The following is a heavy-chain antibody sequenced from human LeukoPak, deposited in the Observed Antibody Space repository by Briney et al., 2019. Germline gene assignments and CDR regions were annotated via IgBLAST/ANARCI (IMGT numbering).Heavy chain of an antibody. D-gene: IGHD6-6*01. CDR2: ISYDGSNK. J-gene: IGHJ4*02. CDR3: ARALSVARPFGY. CDR1: GFTFSSYG. Sequence: GRSLRLSCAASGFTFSSYGMHWVRQAPGKGLEWVAVISYDGSNKYYADSVKGRFTISRDNSKNTLYLQMNSLRAEDTAVYYCARALSVARPFGYWGQGTLVTVSS. V-gene: IGHV3-30*03.